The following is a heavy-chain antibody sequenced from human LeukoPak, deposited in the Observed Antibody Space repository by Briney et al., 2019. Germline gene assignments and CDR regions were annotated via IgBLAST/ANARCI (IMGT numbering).Heavy chain of an antibody. CDR2: IYTSGST. V-gene: IGHV4-61*02. Sequence: PSETLSLTCTVSGVSISSGSYYWSWIRQPAGKGLEWIGRIYTSGSTNYNPFLKSRVTISVDTSKNQFSLKLSSVTAADTAVYYCARVTYDILTGYNPSFDYWGQGTLVTVSS. D-gene: IGHD3-9*01. CDR3: ARVTYDILTGYNPSFDY. J-gene: IGHJ4*02. CDR1: GVSISSGSYY.